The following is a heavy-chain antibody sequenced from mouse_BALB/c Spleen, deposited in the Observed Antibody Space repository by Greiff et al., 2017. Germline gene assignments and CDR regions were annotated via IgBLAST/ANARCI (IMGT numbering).Heavy chain of an antibody. J-gene: IGHJ4*01. Sequence: EVQLVESGGGLVQPGGSRKLSCAASGFTFSSFGMHWVRQAPEKGLEWVAYISSGSSTIYYADTVKGRFTISRDNPKNTLFLQMTSLRSEDTAMYYCARKGDYGNYGAMDYWGQGTSVTVSS. D-gene: IGHD2-1*01. CDR2: ISSGSSTI. CDR1: GFTFSSFG. V-gene: IGHV5-17*02. CDR3: ARKGDYGNYGAMDY.